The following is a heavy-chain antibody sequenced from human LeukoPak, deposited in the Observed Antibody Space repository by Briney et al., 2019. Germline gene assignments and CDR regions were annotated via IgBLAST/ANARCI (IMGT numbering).Heavy chain of an antibody. V-gene: IGHV5-51*01. D-gene: IGHD3-22*01. CDR1: GYSFTSYW. Sequence: GESLKISGKGSGYSFTSYWIGWVRQMPGKGLEWMGVIYPGDSDTRYSPSFQGQVTISADKSISTAYLQWSSLKASDTAMYYCARRGYYDSSGNISDDAFDIWGQGTMVTVSS. J-gene: IGHJ3*02. CDR2: IYPGDSDT. CDR3: ARRGYYDSSGNISDDAFDI.